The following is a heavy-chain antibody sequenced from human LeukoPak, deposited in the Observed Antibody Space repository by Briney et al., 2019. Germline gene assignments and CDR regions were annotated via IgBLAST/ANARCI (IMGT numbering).Heavy chain of an antibody. J-gene: IGHJ4*02. CDR3: ARAGSQIIIAGTL. CDR2: TYYSGTT. V-gene: IGHV4-59*01. Sequence: SETLSLTCTVSGGSISGYYWSWIRQPPGKGLGWIGYTYYSGTTNYNPSLKSRVTISVDTSKNQISLNLTSVTVADTAVYYCARAGSQIIIAGTLWGQGTLVTVSS. D-gene: IGHD6-13*01. CDR1: GGSISGYY.